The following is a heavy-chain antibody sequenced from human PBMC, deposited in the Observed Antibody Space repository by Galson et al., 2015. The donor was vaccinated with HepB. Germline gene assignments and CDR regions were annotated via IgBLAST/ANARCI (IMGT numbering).Heavy chain of an antibody. J-gene: IGHJ4*02. CDR3: ARAYYYDSSGYYPYYFDY. CDR1: GYSFTSYW. CDR2: IYPGDSDT. V-gene: IGHV5-51*03. Sequence: QSGAEVKKPGESLKISCKGSGYSFTSYWIGWVRQMPGKGLEWMGIIYPGDSDTRYSPSFQGQVTISADKSISTAYLQWSSLKTSDTAMYYCARAYYYDSSGYYPYYFDYWGQGTLVTVSS. D-gene: IGHD3-22*01.